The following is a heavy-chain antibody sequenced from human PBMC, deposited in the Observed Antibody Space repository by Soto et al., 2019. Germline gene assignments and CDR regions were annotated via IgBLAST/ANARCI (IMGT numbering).Heavy chain of an antibody. J-gene: IGHJ4*02. Sequence: AACGYSFETFAVAGARQEKGKGLEWVSSIAISAVDTYNATTVKGRFTTSRDDSKNTLYLQMESLRAEDTAVYYCVKAGSSRCYSGSFSAFWGQGTAVTVTS. D-gene: IGHD2-21*02. CDR2: IAISAVDT. CDR1: GYSFETFA. CDR3: VKAGSSRCYSGSFSAF. V-gene: IGHV3-23*01.